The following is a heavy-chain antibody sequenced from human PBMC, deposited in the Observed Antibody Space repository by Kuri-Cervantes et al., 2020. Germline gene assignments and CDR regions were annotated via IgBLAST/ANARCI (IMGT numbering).Heavy chain of an antibody. J-gene: IGHJ4*02. CDR2: FDPEDGET. CDR1: GYTLTELS. D-gene: IGHD3-22*01. V-gene: IGHV1-24*01. Sequence: ASVNVSCKVSGYTLTELSMHWVRQAPGKGLEWMGGFDPEDGETIYAQKFQGRLTMAEDTFTATGYVELSSLRFEDTAVYYCATAPRDYDASGYTSYWGQGTLVTVSS. CDR3: ATAPRDYDASGYTSY.